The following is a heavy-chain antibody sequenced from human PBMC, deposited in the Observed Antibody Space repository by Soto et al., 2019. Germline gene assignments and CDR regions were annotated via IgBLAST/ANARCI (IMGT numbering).Heavy chain of an antibody. D-gene: IGHD1-7*01. J-gene: IGHJ6*03. V-gene: IGHV4-34*01. Sequence: PSETLSLTCAVYGGSFSGYYWSWLRQPPGKGLEWIGEINHSGSTNYNPSLKSRVTISVDTSKNQFSLKLSSLTAADTAVYYCARGNCNYHYYYYYMDVWGKGTTVTV. CDR2: INHSGST. CDR1: GGSFSGYY. CDR3: ARGNCNYHYYYYYMDV.